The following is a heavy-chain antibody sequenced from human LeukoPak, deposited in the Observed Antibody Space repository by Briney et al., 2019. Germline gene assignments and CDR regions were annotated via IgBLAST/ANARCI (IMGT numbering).Heavy chain of an antibody. Sequence: SETLSLTCTVSGGSISSGDYYWSWICQPPGKGLEWIGYIYYSGSTYYNPSLKSRVTISVDTSKNQFSLKLSSVTAADTAVYYCASGYGSGSYYPTDYWGQGTLVTVSS. CDR2: IYYSGST. CDR1: GGSISSGDYY. D-gene: IGHD3-10*01. J-gene: IGHJ4*02. CDR3: ASGYGSGSYYPTDY. V-gene: IGHV4-30-4*01.